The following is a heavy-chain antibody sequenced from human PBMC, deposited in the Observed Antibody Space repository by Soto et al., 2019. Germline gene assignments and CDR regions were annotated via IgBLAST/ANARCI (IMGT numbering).Heavy chain of an antibody. Sequence: GGSLRLSCAASRCSPMYWVRQAPGKGLEYVSTVSLNGSSTSCADSVKGRFTISRDNSKNTLYLQMNSLRAEDTAVYYCARNLYYYDSSGYYYYWGQGTLVTVSS. CDR2: VSLNGSST. CDR3: ARNLYYYDSSGYYYY. J-gene: IGHJ4*02. CDR1: RCSP. V-gene: IGHV3-64*02. D-gene: IGHD3-22*01.